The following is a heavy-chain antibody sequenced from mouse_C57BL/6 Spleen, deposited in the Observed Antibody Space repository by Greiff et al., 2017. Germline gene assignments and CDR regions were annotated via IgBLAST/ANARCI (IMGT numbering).Heavy chain of an antibody. D-gene: IGHD2-1*01. CDR2: IDPSDSYT. CDR3: GEGNYGYFDV. J-gene: IGHJ1*03. V-gene: IGHV1-50*01. CDR1: GYTFTSYW. Sequence: VQLQQPGAELVKTGASVKLSCKASGYTFTSYWMQWVKQRPGQGLEWIREIDPSDSYTNYNQKFKGKATLTVDTSSSTAYMQLSSLTSEDSAVYYCGEGNYGYFDVWGTGTTVTVSS.